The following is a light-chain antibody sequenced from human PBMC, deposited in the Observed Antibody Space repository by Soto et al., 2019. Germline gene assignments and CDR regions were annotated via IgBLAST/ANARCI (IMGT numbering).Light chain of an antibody. Sequence: QSALTQPASVSGSPGQSITISCTGTSSDVGGHNYVSWYQQHPGKAPKFMIFEVSNRPSGVSNRFSGSKSGNTASLTISGLQAEDDADYYCSSYTSSSTSVIFGRGTKVTVL. CDR2: EVS. CDR1: SSDVGGHNY. V-gene: IGLV2-14*01. J-gene: IGLJ2*01. CDR3: SSYTSSSTSVI.